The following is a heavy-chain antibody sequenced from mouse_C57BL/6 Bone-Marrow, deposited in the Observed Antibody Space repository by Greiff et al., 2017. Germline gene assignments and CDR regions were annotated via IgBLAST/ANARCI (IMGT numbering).Heavy chain of an antibody. CDR3: AAITTVVEGYFDV. Sequence: VQLQESGPELVKPGASVKISCKASGYAFSSSWMNWVKQRPGKGLEWIGRIYPGDGDTNYNGKFKGKATLTADKSSSTAYMQLSSLTSEDSAVYFCAAITTVVEGYFDVWGTGTTVTVSS. J-gene: IGHJ1*03. V-gene: IGHV1-82*01. CDR2: IYPGDGDT. D-gene: IGHD1-1*01. CDR1: GYAFSSSW.